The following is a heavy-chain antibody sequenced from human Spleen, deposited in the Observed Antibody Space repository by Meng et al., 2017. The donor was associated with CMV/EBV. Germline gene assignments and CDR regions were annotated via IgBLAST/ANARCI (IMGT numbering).Heavy chain of an antibody. Sequence: GGSLRLSCEASGFTFSTYAMSWVRQAPGKGLEWVSVIVGSGGGTYYAGSVKGRFTISRDNSKNTLYLQMNSLRAEDTAVYYCAKGLRRSEKVLLWFGGIFQTDYWGQGTLVTVSS. CDR1: GFTFSTYA. CDR3: AKGLRRSEKVLLWFGGIFQTDY. CDR2: IVGSGGGT. D-gene: IGHD3-10*01. J-gene: IGHJ4*02. V-gene: IGHV3-23*01.